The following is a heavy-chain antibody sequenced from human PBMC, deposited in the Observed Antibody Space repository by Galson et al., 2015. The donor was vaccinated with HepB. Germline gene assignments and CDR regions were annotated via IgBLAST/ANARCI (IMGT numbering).Heavy chain of an antibody. D-gene: IGHD6-13*01. V-gene: IGHV3-15*01. CDR2: IKSKTDGGTT. Sequence: SLRLSCAASGFTFSNAWMSWVRQAPGKGLEWVGRIKSKTDGGTTDYAAPVKGRFTISRDDSKNTLYLQMNSLRAEDTAVYYCTKDHGVEYNSRWYGLFDQWGQGTLVTVSS. CDR1: GFTFSNAW. J-gene: IGHJ4*02. CDR3: TKDHGVEYNSRWYGLFDQ.